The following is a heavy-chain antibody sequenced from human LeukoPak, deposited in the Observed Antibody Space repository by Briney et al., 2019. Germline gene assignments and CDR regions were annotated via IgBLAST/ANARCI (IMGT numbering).Heavy chain of an antibody. CDR1: GFTFSSYS. CDR3: ARDLERSQTIFGVVDY. CDR2: ISSSSSYI. D-gene: IGHD3-3*01. J-gene: IGHJ4*02. Sequence: PGGSLRLSCAASGFTFSSYSMNWVRQAPGKGLEWVSSISSSSSYIYYADSVKGRFTISRDNAKNSLYLQMNSLRAEDTAVYYCARDLERSQTIFGVVDYWGQGTLVTVSS. V-gene: IGHV3-21*01.